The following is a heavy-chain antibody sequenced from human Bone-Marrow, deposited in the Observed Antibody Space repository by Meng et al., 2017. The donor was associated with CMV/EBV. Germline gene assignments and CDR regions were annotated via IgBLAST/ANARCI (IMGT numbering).Heavy chain of an antibody. D-gene: IGHD6-13*01. CDR3: AREGRAARQFDF. CDR2: ITPIFGTT. Sequence: SCKASGDTLSAYTIIWVRQAPGQGLELMGGITPIFGTTNYAQKFQGRVKIIADEFTTTVSMELSSLRSEDTAVYYCAREGRAARQFDFWGQGTLVTVSS. V-gene: IGHV1-69*01. J-gene: IGHJ4*02. CDR1: GDTLSAYT.